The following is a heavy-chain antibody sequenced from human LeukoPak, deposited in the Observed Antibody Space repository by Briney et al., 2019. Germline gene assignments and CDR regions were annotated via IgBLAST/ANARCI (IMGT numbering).Heavy chain of an antibody. Sequence: SETLSLTCTVSGGSISSYYWSWIRQPPGKGLEWIGYIYYSGSTNYNPSLKSRVTISVDTSKNQFSLKLSSVTAADTAVYYCARSNSPPYYYYYMDVWGKGTTVTISS. V-gene: IGHV4-59*12. J-gene: IGHJ6*03. CDR3: ARSNSPPYYYYYMDV. CDR1: GGSISSYY. CDR2: IYYSGST. D-gene: IGHD4/OR15-4a*01.